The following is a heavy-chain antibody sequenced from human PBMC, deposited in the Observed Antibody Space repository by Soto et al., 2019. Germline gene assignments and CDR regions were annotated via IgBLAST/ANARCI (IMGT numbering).Heavy chain of an antibody. CDR3: ARSYSSSWSDGHAVGDYYYYGMDV. CDR1: VGTFSSSA. V-gene: IGHV1-69*01. D-gene: IGHD6-13*01. Sequence: QVQLVPSGAEVKKPGSSVKVSCKASVGTFSSSAIRWVLQAPGQELEWMGGILPIYATANYAQKFQGRVTITADEYTSTAYMELSSLRSEDTAGYYCARSYSSSWSDGHAVGDYYYYGMDVWGQGTTVTVAS. CDR2: ILPIYATA. J-gene: IGHJ6*01.